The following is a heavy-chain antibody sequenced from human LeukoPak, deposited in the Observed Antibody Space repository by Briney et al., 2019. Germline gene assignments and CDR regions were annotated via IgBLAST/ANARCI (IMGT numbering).Heavy chain of an antibody. Sequence: ASVKVSCKASGYTFTSYYMHWVRQAPGQGLEWMGIINPSGGSTSYPQKFQGRVTMARDTSTSTVYMELSSLRSEDTAVYYCAREKYDSSGYYYGLDYWGQGTLVTVSS. J-gene: IGHJ4*02. CDR1: GYTFTSYY. D-gene: IGHD3-22*01. CDR2: INPSGGST. V-gene: IGHV1-46*01. CDR3: AREKYDSSGYYYGLDY.